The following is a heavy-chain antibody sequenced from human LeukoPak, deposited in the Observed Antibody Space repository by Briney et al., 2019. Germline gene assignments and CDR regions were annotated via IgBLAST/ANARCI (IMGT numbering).Heavy chain of an antibody. Sequence: GGSLRLSCAASGFTFSNYDMHWVRQAPGTGLEYVSAISDNGGSTYYSNSVKGRFTISRDNSKNTLYLQMGSLRPEDMAVYYCPRAGSSGWYDPWGQGTLVTVSS. CDR3: PRAGSSGWYDP. D-gene: IGHD6-19*01. J-gene: IGHJ5*02. V-gene: IGHV3-64*01. CDR1: GFTFSNYD. CDR2: ISDNGGST.